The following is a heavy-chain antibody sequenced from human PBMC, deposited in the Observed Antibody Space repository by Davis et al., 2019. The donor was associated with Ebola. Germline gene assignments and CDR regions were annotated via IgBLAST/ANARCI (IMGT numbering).Heavy chain of an antibody. J-gene: IGHJ4*02. CDR3: ARDGGSCRGGSCQGYFDY. CDR1: VYSLTGNY. CDR2: INPNSGCT. Sequence: AASVKVSCQASVYSLTGNYIHWLRPAPAQGLEWMGWINPNSGCTNYAQKFQGRVTMTRDTSISTAYMELNRLTSDDTAVYYCARDGGSCRGGSCQGYFDYWGQGTLVTVSS. V-gene: IGHV1-2*02. D-gene: IGHD2-15*01.